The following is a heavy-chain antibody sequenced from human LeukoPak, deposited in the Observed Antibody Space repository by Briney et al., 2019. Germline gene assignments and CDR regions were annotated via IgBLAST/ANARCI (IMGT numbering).Heavy chain of an antibody. J-gene: IGHJ5*02. CDR1: GGTFSSYA. CDR3: ARRGDYSWFDP. CDR2: MNPNSGNT. D-gene: IGHD4-11*01. Sequence: ASVKVSCKASGGTFSSYAISWVRQAPGQGLEWMGWMNPNSGNTGYAQKFQSRVTMTRNTSISTAYMELSSLRSEDTAVYYCARRGDYSWFDPWGQGTLVTVSS. V-gene: IGHV1-8*02.